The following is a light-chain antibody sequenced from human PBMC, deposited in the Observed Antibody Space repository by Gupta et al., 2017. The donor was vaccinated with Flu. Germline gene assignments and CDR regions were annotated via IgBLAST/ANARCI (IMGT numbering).Light chain of an antibody. CDR3: QSADITGATRV. CDR1: ALSKQY. Sequence: YQLTQPPAMSLSPGQTATITCSGAALSKQYVYWYRQRPGQAPVLLIYKDTERASGIPDRISGSRSGTRVTLTTRGVQTEDEADYYCQSADITGATRVFGGGT. CDR2: KDT. V-gene: IGLV3-25*02. J-gene: IGLJ3*02.